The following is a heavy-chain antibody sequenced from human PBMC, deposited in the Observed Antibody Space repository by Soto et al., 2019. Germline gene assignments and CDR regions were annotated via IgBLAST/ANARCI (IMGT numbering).Heavy chain of an antibody. CDR2: IIPIFGTA. J-gene: IGHJ4*02. D-gene: IGHD2-15*01. CDR1: GGTFSSYA. Sequence: ASVKVSCKASGGTFSSYAINWVRQAPGQGLEWMGGIIPIFGTANHAQKFQGRVTITADESTSTGYLDLSSLRSEDTAVYYCAKAEADDSPLAHFDYPTQRTPVPVSA. V-gene: IGHV1-69*13. CDR3: AKAEADDSPLAHFDY.